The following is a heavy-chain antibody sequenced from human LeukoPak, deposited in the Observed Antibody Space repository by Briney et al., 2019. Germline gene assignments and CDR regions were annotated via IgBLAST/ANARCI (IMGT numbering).Heavy chain of an antibody. J-gene: IGHJ4*02. D-gene: IGHD2-2*02. CDR2: IDPSDSYT. Sequence: GESLKISCKGSGYSFTSYWISWGRQMPGKGLEWRGRIDPSDSYTNYSPSFQGHVTISADKSISTAYLQWSSLKASDTAMYYCARHTVQYCSSTSCYNYWGQGTLVTVSS. CDR3: ARHTVQYCSSTSCYNY. CDR1: GYSFTSYW. V-gene: IGHV5-10-1*01.